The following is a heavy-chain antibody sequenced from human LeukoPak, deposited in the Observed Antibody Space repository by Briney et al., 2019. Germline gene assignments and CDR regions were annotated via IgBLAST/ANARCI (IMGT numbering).Heavy chain of an antibody. CDR2: IYYSGTT. CDR3: ARHGREGAQCGADCYSNYYYAMDV. J-gene: IGHJ6*02. CDR1: NGSFSTSSYY. D-gene: IGHD2-21*02. Sequence: PSETLSLTCIVSNGSFSTSSYYWGWIRQPPGKGLEWIGSIYYSGTTYYNPSLKSRVTISVDTSKNQFSLKLSAVAAADTAVYYCARHGREGAQCGADCYSNYYYAMDVWGQGTTVTVSS. V-gene: IGHV4-39*01.